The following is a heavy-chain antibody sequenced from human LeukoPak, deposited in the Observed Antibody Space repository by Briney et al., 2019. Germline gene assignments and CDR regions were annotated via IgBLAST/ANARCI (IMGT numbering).Heavy chain of an antibody. J-gene: IGHJ4*02. Sequence: GGSLRLSCAASGFTFSSYWMSWVRQAPGKGLEWVANMKYDGSEEYYVDSVKGRFTISRDNAKNSLYLQMNSLRAEDTAVYYCARDIEAAGLFLDYWGQGTLVTVS. CDR2: MKYDGSEE. CDR3: ARDIEAAGLFLDY. D-gene: IGHD6-13*01. CDR1: GFTFSSYW. V-gene: IGHV3-7*01.